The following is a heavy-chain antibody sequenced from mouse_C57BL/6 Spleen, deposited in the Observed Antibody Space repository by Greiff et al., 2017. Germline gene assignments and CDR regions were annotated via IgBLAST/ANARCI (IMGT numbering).Heavy chain of an antibody. J-gene: IGHJ3*01. D-gene: IGHD2-1*01. CDR1: GYTFTSYW. V-gene: IGHV1-52*01. CDR3: ARENMDGNFAY. CDR2: IDPSDSET. Sequence: QVQLQQPGAELVRPGSSVKLSCKASGYTFTSYWMHWVKQRPIQGLEWIGNIDPSDSETHYNQKFKDKATLTVDKSSSTAYMQLSSLTSEDSAVYDCARENMDGNFAYWGQGTLVTVSA.